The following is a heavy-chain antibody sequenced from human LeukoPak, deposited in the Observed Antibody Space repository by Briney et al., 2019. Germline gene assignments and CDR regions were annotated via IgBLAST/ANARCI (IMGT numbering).Heavy chain of an antibody. CDR2: ISWNSGSI. J-gene: IGHJ6*02. V-gene: IGHV3-9*01. CDR3: AKDIVGYCSSTSCFGPMDV. CDR1: GFTFDDYA. D-gene: IGHD2-2*01. Sequence: PGRSLRLSCAASGFTFDDYAMHWVRHAPGKGLEWVSGISWNSGSIGYADSVKGRFTISRDNAKNSLYLQMNSLRAEDTALYYCAKDIVGYCSSTSCFGPMDVWGQGTTVTVSS.